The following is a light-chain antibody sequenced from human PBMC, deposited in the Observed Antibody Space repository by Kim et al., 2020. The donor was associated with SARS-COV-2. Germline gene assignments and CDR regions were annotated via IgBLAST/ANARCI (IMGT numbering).Light chain of an antibody. Sequence: GQSLTISCTGTSSDVGGYEYVSWYQQHPGKAPKLIIYDVNKRPSGVSNRFSGSKSGNTASLTISGLQAEDEADYYCSSYTDSDTYVFGSGTKVTVL. CDR1: SSDVGGYEY. J-gene: IGLJ1*01. CDR3: SSYTDSDTYV. CDR2: DVN. V-gene: IGLV2-14*04.